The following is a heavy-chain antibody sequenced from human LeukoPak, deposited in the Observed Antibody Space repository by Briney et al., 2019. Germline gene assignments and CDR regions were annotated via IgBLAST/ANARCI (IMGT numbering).Heavy chain of an antibody. Sequence: SETLSLTCTVSGGSISSYYWSWIRQPPGKGLEWIGYIYYSGSTNYNPSLKSRVTMSVDTSKNQFSLKLSSVTAADTAVYYCARGFRESSGTPFDYWGQGTLVTVSS. CDR3: ARGFRESSGTPFDY. J-gene: IGHJ4*02. D-gene: IGHD3-3*01. CDR1: GGSISSYY. CDR2: IYYSGST. V-gene: IGHV4-59*01.